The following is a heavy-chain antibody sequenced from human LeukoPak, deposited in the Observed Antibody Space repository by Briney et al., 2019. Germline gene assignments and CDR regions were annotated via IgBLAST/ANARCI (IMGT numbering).Heavy chain of an antibody. CDR1: GGSFSGYY. Sequence: PSETLSLTCAVYGGSFSGYYWSWIRQPPGKGLEWIGEINHSGSTNYNPSLKSRVTISVDTSKNQFSLKLSSVTAADTAVYYCARARVGATTCWFDPWGQGTLVTVSS. V-gene: IGHV4-34*01. CDR3: ARARVGATTCWFDP. J-gene: IGHJ5*02. D-gene: IGHD1-26*01. CDR2: INHSGST.